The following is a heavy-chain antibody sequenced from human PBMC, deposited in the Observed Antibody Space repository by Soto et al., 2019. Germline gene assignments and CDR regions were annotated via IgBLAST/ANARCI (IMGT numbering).Heavy chain of an antibody. CDR1: GFTFSSYA. D-gene: IGHD4-17*01. Sequence: EVQLLESGGGLVQPGGSLRLSCAASGFTFSSYAMSWVRQAPGKGLEWVSAISGSGGSTYYADSVKGRFTISRDNSKTTLYLQMNSLRAEDTAVYYCATLMTTVTYCFGYWGQGTLVTVSS. V-gene: IGHV3-23*01. CDR3: ATLMTTVTYCFGY. CDR2: ISGSGGST. J-gene: IGHJ4*02.